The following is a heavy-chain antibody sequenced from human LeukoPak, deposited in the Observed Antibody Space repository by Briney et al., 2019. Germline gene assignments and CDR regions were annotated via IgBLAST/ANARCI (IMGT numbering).Heavy chain of an antibody. CDR3: ARDSKGYCSSTSYQRAYYYMDV. J-gene: IGHJ6*03. CDR2: ISSSSSYI. Sequence: GGSLRLSCAASGFTFSSYSMNWVRQAPGKGLEWVSSISSSSSYIYYADSVKGRFTISRDNAKNSLYLQMNSLRAEDTAVYYCARDSKGYCSSTSYQRAYYYMDVWGKGTTVTVSS. D-gene: IGHD2-2*01. CDR1: GFTFSSYS. V-gene: IGHV3-21*01.